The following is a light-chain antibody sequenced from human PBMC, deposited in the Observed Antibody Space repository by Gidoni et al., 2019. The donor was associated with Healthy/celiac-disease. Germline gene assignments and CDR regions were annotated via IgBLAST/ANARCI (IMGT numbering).Light chain of an antibody. CDR1: QSVSSSY. CDR3: QQDRLT. CDR2: GAS. V-gene: IGKV3D-7*01. Sequence: PGERVTLSCRASQSVSSSYLTWYQQKPGQAPRLLIYGASTRATSIPARFSGSGSGTDFTLTISSLQPEDFAVYYCQQDRLTFXGXTKVEIK. J-gene: IGKJ4*01.